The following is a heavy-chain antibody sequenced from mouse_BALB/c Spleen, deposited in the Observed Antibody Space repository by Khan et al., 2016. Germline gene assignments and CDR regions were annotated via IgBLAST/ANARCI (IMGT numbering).Heavy chain of an antibody. V-gene: IGHV1-7*01. CDR3: AREGGYYHGSSCYVDV. D-gene: IGHD1-1*01. J-gene: IGHJ1*01. CDR1: DYTFTTYW. CDR2: INPSTGSP. Sequence: QVQLQQSGAELAKPGASVKMSCKASDYTFTTYWMHWVKQRPGQGLEWIGYINPSTGSPEYNQRFKDKATLTADKSSSTAYMQLSSLTSEDSAVYYSAREGGYYHGSSCYVDVWGEGTTVTVSS.